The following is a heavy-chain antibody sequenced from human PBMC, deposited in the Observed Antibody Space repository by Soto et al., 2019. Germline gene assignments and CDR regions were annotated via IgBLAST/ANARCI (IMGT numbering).Heavy chain of an antibody. J-gene: IGHJ3*02. CDR2: ISSSSSTI. D-gene: IGHD3-16*02. Sequence: GGSLRLSCAASGFTFSSYSMNWVRQAPGKGLEWVSYISSSSSTIYYADSVKGRFTISRDNAKNSLYLQMNSLRAEDTAVYYCARSIRYYDYIWGSYRRYDAFDIWGQGTMVTVSS. V-gene: IGHV3-48*04. CDR1: GFTFSSYS. CDR3: ARSIRYYDYIWGSYRRYDAFDI.